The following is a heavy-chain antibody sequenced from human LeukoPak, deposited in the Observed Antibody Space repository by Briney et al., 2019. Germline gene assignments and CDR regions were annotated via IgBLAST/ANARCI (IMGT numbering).Heavy chain of an antibody. Sequence: PGGSLRLSCAASGFTVSSNYMSWVRQAPGKGLEWVSAISGSGGSTYYADSVKGRFTISRDNSKNTLYLQMNSLRAEDTAVYCCAKNPRYQLLSDYYYYYMDVWGKGTTVTVSS. CDR3: AKNPRYQLLSDYYYYYMDV. J-gene: IGHJ6*03. CDR1: GFTVSSNY. V-gene: IGHV3-23*01. CDR2: ISGSGGST. D-gene: IGHD2-2*01.